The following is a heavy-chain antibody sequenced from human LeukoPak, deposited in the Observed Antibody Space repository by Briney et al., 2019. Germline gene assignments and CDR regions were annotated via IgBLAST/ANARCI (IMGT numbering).Heavy chain of an antibody. Sequence: ASVRVSCKASGYTFTSYTMNRVRQAPGQGLEWMGWINTNTGNPTYAQGFTGRFVFSLDTSVSTAYLQISNLKAEDTAVYYCARSGYSDTLYYYYGMDVWGQGTTVTVSS. V-gene: IGHV7-4-1*02. J-gene: IGHJ6*02. D-gene: IGHD5-12*01. CDR2: INTNTGNP. CDR1: GYTFTSYT. CDR3: ARSGYSDTLYYYYGMDV.